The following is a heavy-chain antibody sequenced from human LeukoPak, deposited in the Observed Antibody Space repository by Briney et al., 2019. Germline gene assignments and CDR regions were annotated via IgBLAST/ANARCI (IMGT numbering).Heavy chain of an antibody. CDR3: ARDGHYPLLAFDI. CDR1: GFTFSSYA. D-gene: IGHD3-10*01. Sequence: GGSLRLSCAASGFTFSSYAMSWVRQAPGKGLEWVSYISSSSSTIYYADSVKGRFTISRDNAKNSLYLQMNSLRAEDTAVYYCARDGHYPLLAFDIWGQGTMVTVSS. V-gene: IGHV3-48*01. J-gene: IGHJ3*02. CDR2: ISSSSSTI.